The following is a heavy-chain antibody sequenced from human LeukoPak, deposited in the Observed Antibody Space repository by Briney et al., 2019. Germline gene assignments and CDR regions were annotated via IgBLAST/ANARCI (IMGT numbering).Heavy chain of an antibody. CDR3: AKIFGVAPFDI. D-gene: IGHD3-3*01. V-gene: IGHV3-7*01. Sequence: GGSLRLSCAASGFTFSSYAMSWVRQAPGKGLEWVANIKQDGSEKYYVDSVKGRFTISRDNAKNSLYLQMNSLRAEDTAVYYCAKIFGVAPFDIWGQGTMVTVSS. J-gene: IGHJ3*02. CDR1: GFTFSSYA. CDR2: IKQDGSEK.